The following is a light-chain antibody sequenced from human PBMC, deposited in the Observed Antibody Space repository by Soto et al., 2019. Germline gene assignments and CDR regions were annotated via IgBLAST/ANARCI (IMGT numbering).Light chain of an antibody. CDR2: AAS. CDR1: QSISSY. V-gene: IGKV1-39*01. Sequence: DSQMTQSPSSLSASVGDRVTISCRASQSISSYLNWYQQKPGKAPKLLIYAASSLESGVPSRFSGSGSATEFTLTISSLQPDDFATYYCQQYSTYPWTFGQGTKVDIK. J-gene: IGKJ1*01. CDR3: QQYSTYPWT.